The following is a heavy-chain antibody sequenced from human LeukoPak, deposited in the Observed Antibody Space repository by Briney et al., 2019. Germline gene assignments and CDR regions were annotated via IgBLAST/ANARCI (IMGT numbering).Heavy chain of an antibody. Sequence: SVKVSCKASGYTFTSYYMHWVRQAPGQGLEWMGRIIPILGIANYAQKFQGRVTITADKSTSTAYMELSSLRSEDTAVYYCARARRHTDSSRALDYWGQGTLVTVSS. J-gene: IGHJ4*02. D-gene: IGHD6-13*01. V-gene: IGHV1-69*04. CDR3: ARARRHTDSSRALDY. CDR2: IIPILGIA. CDR1: GYTFTSYY.